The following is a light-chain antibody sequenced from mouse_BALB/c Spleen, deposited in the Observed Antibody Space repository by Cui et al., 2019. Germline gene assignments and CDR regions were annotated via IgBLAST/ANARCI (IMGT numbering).Light chain of an antibody. Sequence: DVQITQSPSYLGASSGETITIKCRASKSISKYLAWYQEKPGKTNKLLIYSGSTLQSGIPSRFSGSGSGTDFTLTISSLEPEDFAMYYCQQHNEYPYTFGAGTKLELK. CDR3: QQHNEYPYT. J-gene: IGKJ5*01. CDR2: SGS. CDR1: KSISKY. V-gene: IGKV16-104*01.